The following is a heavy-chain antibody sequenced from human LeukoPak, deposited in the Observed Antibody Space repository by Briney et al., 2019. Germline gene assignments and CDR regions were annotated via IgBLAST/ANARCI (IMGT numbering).Heavy chain of an antibody. CDR3: AKRDSSGYYWALDY. CDR1: GFTVSSNY. J-gene: IGHJ4*02. CDR2: IYSGGST. D-gene: IGHD3-22*01. V-gene: IGHV3-66*04. Sequence: HPGGSLRLSCAASGFTVSSNYMSWVRQAPGKGLEWVSVIYSGGSTYYADSVKGRFTISRDNSKNTLYLQMNSLRAEDTAVYYCAKRDSSGYYWALDYWGQGTLVTVSS.